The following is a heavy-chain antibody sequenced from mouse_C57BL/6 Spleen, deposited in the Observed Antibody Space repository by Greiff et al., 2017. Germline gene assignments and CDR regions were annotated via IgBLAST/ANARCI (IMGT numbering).Heavy chain of an antibody. CDR3: ARRDYYGSAMDY. J-gene: IGHJ4*01. CDR2: IYPGDGDT. D-gene: IGHD1-1*01. V-gene: IGHV1-80*01. Sequence: VQLQQSGAELVKPGASVKISCKASGYAFSSYWMNWVKQRPGKGLEWIGQIYPGDGDTNYNGKFKGKATLTADKSSSTAYMQLSSLTSEDSAVYFCARRDYYGSAMDYWGQGTSVTVSS. CDR1: GYAFSSYW.